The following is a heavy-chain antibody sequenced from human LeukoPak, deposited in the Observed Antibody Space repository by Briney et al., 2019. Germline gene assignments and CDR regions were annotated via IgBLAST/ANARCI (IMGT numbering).Heavy chain of an antibody. CDR3: ARGDCSVSGCHGGNWFDL. J-gene: IGHJ5*02. Sequence: GASVKVSCKASGYTFTGCYIHWVRQAPGQGLEWMGWINPNSGDTNYAQSFQGRVTMTRDTSSSTAHMELSRLRSDDTAVYYCARGDCSVSGCHGGNWFDLWGQGSLVTVSS. CDR1: GYTFTGCY. V-gene: IGHV1-2*02. D-gene: IGHD2-15*01. CDR2: INPNSGDT.